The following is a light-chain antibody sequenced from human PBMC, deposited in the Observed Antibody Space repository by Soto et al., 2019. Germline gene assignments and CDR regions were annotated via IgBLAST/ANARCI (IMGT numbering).Light chain of an antibody. J-gene: IGKJ3*01. Sequence: EVNLTQSPSPPSFSTGERATLSCRASQSVNNYLAWYQQRPGQAPRLLIYDASNRATGIPARFSGSGSGTDFTLTISSLEPEDFAVYYCQHRNNRPFSFGPGTKVDIK. CDR1: QSVNNY. CDR3: QHRNNRPFS. V-gene: IGKV3-11*01. CDR2: DAS.